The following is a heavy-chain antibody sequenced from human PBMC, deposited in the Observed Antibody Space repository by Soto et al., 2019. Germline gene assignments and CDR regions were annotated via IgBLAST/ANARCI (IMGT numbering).Heavy chain of an antibody. CDR3: AKLQPGYSSSFDAFDI. V-gene: IGHV3-48*01. CDR1: GFTFSSYS. J-gene: IGHJ3*02. Sequence: GGSLRLSCAASGFTFSSYSMNWVRQAPGKGLEWVSYISSSSSTIYYADSVKGRFTISRDNSKNTLYLQMNSLRAEDTAVYYCAKLQPGYSSSFDAFDIWGQGTMVTVSS. CDR2: ISSSSSTI. D-gene: IGHD6-13*01.